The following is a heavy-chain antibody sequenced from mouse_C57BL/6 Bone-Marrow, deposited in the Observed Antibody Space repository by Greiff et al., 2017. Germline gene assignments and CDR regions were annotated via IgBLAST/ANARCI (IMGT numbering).Heavy chain of an antibody. D-gene: IGHD2-5*01. Sequence: DVKLVESGGGLVKPGGSLKLSCAASGFTFSSYAMSWVRQTPEKRLEWVATISDGGSYTYYPDNVKGRFTISRDNAKNNLYLQMSHLKSEDTAMYYCARDEGYYSNYEGFAWFAYWGQGTLVTVSA. CDR1: GFTFSSYA. CDR2: ISDGGSYT. J-gene: IGHJ3*01. CDR3: ARDEGYYSNYEGFAWFAY. V-gene: IGHV5-4*01.